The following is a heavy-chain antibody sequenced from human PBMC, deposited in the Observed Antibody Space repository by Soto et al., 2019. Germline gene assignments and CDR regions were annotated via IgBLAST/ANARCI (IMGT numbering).Heavy chain of an antibody. V-gene: IGHV3-30*18. CDR2: ISYDGSNK. Sequence: GGSLRLSCAASGFTFSSYGMHWVRQAPGKGLEWVAVISYDGSNKYYADSVKGRFTISRDNSKNTLYLQMNSLRAEDTAVYYCAKDRLGGYGPKDYWGQGTLVTVSS. CDR3: AKDRLGGYGPKDY. J-gene: IGHJ4*02. CDR1: GFTFSSYG. D-gene: IGHD6-25*01.